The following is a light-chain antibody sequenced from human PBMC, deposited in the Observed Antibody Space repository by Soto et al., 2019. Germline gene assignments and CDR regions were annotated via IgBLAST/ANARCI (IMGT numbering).Light chain of an antibody. CDR1: QSVSSGD. Sequence: EIVVTQSPGTLSLSPGERATRSCRASQSVSSGDLAWYQQKPDQAPRLLIYGASSRATGIPDRFSGSGSGTDFTLTISRLEPEDFAVYYCQQYSSSPRPFGQGTKLEIK. CDR2: GAS. CDR3: QQYSSSPRP. J-gene: IGKJ2*01. V-gene: IGKV3-20*01.